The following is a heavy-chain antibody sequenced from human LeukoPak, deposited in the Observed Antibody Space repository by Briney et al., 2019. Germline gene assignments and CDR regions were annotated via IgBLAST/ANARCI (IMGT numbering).Heavy chain of an antibody. Sequence: GASVKVSCKASGYTFTSYGITWVRQAPGQGLEWMGWISTYTGNIKYGRKLQGRATMTTDTSTNTAYMELRSLRSDDTAVYYCARVYYYYYYMDAWGKGTTVTVSS. V-gene: IGHV1-18*01. J-gene: IGHJ6*03. CDR1: GYTFTSYG. CDR2: ISTYTGNI. CDR3: ARVYYYYYYMDA.